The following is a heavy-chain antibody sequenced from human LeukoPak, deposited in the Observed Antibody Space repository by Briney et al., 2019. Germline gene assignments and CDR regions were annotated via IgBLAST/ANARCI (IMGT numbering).Heavy chain of an antibody. J-gene: IGHJ4*02. CDR2: IYSSGNT. V-gene: IGHV4-4*07. CDR3: AREGPYSGRWYYFDY. D-gene: IGHD6-13*01. CDR1: GGSMRSYF. Sequence: PSETLSLTYTVSGGSMRSYFWSWIRQPAGKGLEWIGRIYSSGNTNYNPSLKSRVTMSVDTSKNQFSLKLTSVTAADTAFYYCAREGPYSGRWYYFDYWGQGILVTVSS.